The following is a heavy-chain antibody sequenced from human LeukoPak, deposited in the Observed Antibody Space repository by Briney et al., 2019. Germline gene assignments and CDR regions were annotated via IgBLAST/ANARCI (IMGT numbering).Heavy chain of an antibody. J-gene: IGHJ6*03. CDR1: GFTFSSYA. V-gene: IGHV3-20*04. CDR3: ARDLGGYYYYYMDV. CDR2: INWNGGST. D-gene: IGHD3-10*01. Sequence: GGSLRLSCAASGFTFSSYAMSWVRQAPGKGLEWVSGINWNGGSTGYADSVKGRFTISRDNAKNSLYLQMNSLRAEDTAVYYCARDLGGYYYYYMDVWGKGTTVTVSS.